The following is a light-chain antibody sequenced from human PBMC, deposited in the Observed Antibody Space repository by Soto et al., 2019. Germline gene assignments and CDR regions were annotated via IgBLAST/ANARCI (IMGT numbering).Light chain of an antibody. Sequence: EKLMTQSPATLSVSPGERVTLSCRASQSVATNLAWYQQKPGQAPRLLISGAYIRATGIPDRFIGSGSGTEFTLTITSLQSEDFAVYYCQHYDDLPLTFGQGTKVEIK. CDR3: QHYDDLPLT. CDR2: GAY. CDR1: QSVATN. J-gene: IGKJ1*01. V-gene: IGKV3-15*01.